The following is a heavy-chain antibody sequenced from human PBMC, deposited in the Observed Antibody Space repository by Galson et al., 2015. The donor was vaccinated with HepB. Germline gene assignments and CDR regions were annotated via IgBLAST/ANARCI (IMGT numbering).Heavy chain of an antibody. Sequence: SVQVSCKASGYTFSSYGISWVRQAPGQGLEWLGWISGYNDNTNYAQNFQGRVTMTTDTSTSTVFMELRSLTSDDTAVYYCARVGYCTSTTCLHPFDYWGQGTLVTVSS. CDR3: ARVGYCTSTTCLHPFDY. V-gene: IGHV1-18*01. J-gene: IGHJ4*02. CDR2: ISGYNDNT. D-gene: IGHD2-2*03. CDR1: GYTFSSYG.